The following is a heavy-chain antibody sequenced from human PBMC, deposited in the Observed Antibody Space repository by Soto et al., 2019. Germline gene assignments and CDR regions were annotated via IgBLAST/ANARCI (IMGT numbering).Heavy chain of an antibody. V-gene: IGHV3-21*01. D-gene: IGHD6-19*01. CDR3: AREIHGYSSGWYYYYYCMDV. Sequence: PGGSLRLSCAASGFTFSSYSMNWVRQAPGKXLEWVSSISSSSSYIYYADSVKGRFTISRDNAKNSLYLQMNSLRAEDTAVYYCAREIHGYSSGWYYYYYCMDVWGQGTTVSVSS. J-gene: IGHJ6*02. CDR1: GFTFSSYS. CDR2: ISSSSSYI.